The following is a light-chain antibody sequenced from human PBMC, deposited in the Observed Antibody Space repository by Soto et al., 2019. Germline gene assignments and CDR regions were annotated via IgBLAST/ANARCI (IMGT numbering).Light chain of an antibody. J-gene: IGKJ1*01. Sequence: DIPMSQSPSSLSTTVGHTVTITCRASQGISIYLNWYQQRPGKAPKVLIYAASSLQSGVPSRFSGSGSGTDFTLTISTLQPEDFATYYCQQSYSHPRTFGQGTKVDIK. V-gene: IGKV1-39*01. CDR1: QGISIY. CDR3: QQSYSHPRT. CDR2: AAS.